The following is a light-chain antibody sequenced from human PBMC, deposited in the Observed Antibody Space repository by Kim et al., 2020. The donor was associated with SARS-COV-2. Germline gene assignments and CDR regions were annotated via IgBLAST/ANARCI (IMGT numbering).Light chain of an antibody. Sequence: SASPRESATLSCRASLSVSTNLAWYQQKPGQAPRLLMYGASTRATGFPARFSASGSGTEFTLTISSLQSEDFAVYYCQQYNNWPLTFGGGTKVEI. CDR1: LSVSTN. J-gene: IGKJ4*01. V-gene: IGKV3-15*01. CDR3: QQYNNWPLT. CDR2: GAS.